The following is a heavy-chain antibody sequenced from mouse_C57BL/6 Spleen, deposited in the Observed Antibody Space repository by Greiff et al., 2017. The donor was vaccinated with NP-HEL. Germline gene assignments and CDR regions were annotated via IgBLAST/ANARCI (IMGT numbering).Heavy chain of an antibody. CDR2: IRNKANGYTT. D-gene: IGHD2-4*01. CDR1: GFTFTDYY. J-gene: IGHJ1*03. V-gene: IGHV7-3*01. Sequence: EVMLVESGGGLVQPGGSLSLSCAASGFTFTDYYMSWVRQPPGKALEWLGFIRNKANGYTTEYSASVKGRFTISRDNSQSILYLQMNALRAEDSATYYCARYDDSHWYFDVWGTGTTVTVAS. CDR3: ARYDDSHWYFDV.